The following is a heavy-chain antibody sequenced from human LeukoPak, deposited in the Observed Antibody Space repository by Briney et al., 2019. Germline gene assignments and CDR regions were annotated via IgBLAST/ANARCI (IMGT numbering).Heavy chain of an antibody. CDR2: TVLGSGDT. V-gene: IGHV1-58*02. Sequence: GTSVKVSCKASGLTFRTSAMQWVRQTRGQGLERIGWTVLGSGDTNYAQSLKERVTITRDMSTSTAYMELSSLRSEDTAMYYCAEGFSNHGYIYWGQGTLVTVSS. CDR1: GLTFRTSA. CDR3: AEGFSNHGYIY. J-gene: IGHJ4*02. D-gene: IGHD6-13*01.